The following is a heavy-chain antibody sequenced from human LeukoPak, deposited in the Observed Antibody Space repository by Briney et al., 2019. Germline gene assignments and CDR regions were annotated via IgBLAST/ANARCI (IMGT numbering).Heavy chain of an antibody. CDR2: MNPNSGNT. CDR1: GYTFTSYD. D-gene: IGHD1-1*01. J-gene: IGHJ4*02. CDR3: ARRGWKLNERGYYFDY. Sequence: ASVTVSRKTSGYTFTSYDVHWVRQAAGQGLEWLGWMNPNSGNTAYAQRFQGRLSMTRDTSIRTAYMELSSLRSDDTAVYYCARRGWKLNERGYYFDYWGQGTLLTVSS. V-gene: IGHV1-8*01.